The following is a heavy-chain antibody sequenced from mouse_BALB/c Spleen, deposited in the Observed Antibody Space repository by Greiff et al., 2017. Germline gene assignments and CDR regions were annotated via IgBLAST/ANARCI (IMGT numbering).Heavy chain of an antibody. D-gene: IGHD3-2*01. CDR3: TRESGTARAPMDY. V-gene: IGHV5-6-4*01. CDR1: GFTFSSYT. Sequence: EVQRVESGGGLVKPGGSLKLSCAASGFTFSSYTMSWVRQTPEKRLEWVATISSGGSYTYYPDSVKGRFTISRDNAKNTLYLQMSSLKSEDTAMYYCTRESGTARAPMDYWGQGTSVTVSS. J-gene: IGHJ4*01. CDR2: ISSGGSYT.